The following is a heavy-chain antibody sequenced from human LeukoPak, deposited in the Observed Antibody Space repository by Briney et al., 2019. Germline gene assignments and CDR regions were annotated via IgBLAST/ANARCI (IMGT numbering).Heavy chain of an antibody. CDR1: GFHFTNNW. V-gene: IGHV5-51*01. CDR3: ARFGLTSSLDY. CDR2: IYPGDSDT. D-gene: IGHD6-13*01. J-gene: IGHJ4*02. Sequence: GASLQISCQVSGFHFTNNWIGRVRQVPGKGLEWMGLIYPGDSDTRYSPSFQGQVTFSVDKSISTAYLQWSSLKASDTAMYYCARFGLTSSLDYWGQGTLVTVSS.